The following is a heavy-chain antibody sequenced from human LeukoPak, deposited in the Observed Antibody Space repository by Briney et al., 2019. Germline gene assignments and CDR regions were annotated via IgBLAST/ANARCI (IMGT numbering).Heavy chain of an antibody. J-gene: IGHJ4*02. CDR1: GFTFSTYA. CDR3: ARDPGMIVVVNLDY. Sequence: GGSLRLSCTAAGFTFSTYAMGWARQAPGKGLEWVSGIGSSGVDTYYADSAKGRFTISRDNSKNTVYLQMNSLRAEDTAVYYCARDPGMIVVVNLDYWGQGTLVTVSS. V-gene: IGHV3-23*01. CDR2: IGSSGVDT. D-gene: IGHD3-22*01.